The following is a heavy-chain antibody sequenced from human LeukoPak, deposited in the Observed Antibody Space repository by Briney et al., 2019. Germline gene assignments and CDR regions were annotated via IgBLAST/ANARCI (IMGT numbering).Heavy chain of an antibody. V-gene: IGHV1-2*02. CDR3: ARQVGGSFDY. CDR2: INPNNSDT. CDR1: GGTFSSYA. Sequence: ASVKVSCKASGGTFSSYAISWVRQAPGQGLEWMGWINPNNSDTIYAQKFQGRVTMTRDTSLSTGYMELSSLISDDTAVYYCARQVGGSFDYWGQGTLVTVSS. D-gene: IGHD3-10*01. J-gene: IGHJ4*02.